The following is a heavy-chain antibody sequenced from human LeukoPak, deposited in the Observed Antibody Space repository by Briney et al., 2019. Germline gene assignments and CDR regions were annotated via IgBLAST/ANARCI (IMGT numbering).Heavy chain of an antibody. J-gene: IGHJ4*02. CDR1: GYTFTDFY. CDR3: ATLYYYGSGSYYNGAGERPDFDY. V-gene: IGHV1-2*02. Sequence: ASVKVSCKTSGYTFTDFYIHWVRQAPGQGLEWMGWINPNSGGTNYAQKFQGRVTMTRDTSISTAYMELSRLRSDDTAVYYCATLYYYGSGSYYNGAGERPDFDYWGQGTLVTVSS. D-gene: IGHD3-10*01. CDR2: INPNSGGT.